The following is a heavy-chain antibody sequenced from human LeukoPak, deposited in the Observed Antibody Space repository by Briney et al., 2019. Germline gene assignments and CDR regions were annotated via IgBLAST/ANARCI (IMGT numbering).Heavy chain of an antibody. V-gene: IGHV5-51*01. CDR1: GFTFSSSV. CDR3: ARIHRVAPVDY. CDR2: IYPGDSDT. Sequence: PGGSLRLSCAASGFTFSSSVMNWVRQMPGKGLEWMGIIYPGDSDTRYSPSFQGQVTISADKSISTAYLQWSSLKASDTAMYYCARIHRVAPVDYWGQGTLVTVSS. J-gene: IGHJ4*02. D-gene: IGHD2-2*01.